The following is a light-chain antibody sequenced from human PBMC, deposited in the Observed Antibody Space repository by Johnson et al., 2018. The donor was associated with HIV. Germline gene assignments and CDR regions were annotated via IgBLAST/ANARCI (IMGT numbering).Light chain of an antibody. CDR1: SSNVGNNY. CDR3: GTWDSSLSAGGV. CDR2: DNN. Sequence: QSVLTQPPSVSAAPGQKVTIYCSGSSSNVGNNYVSWYQQLPGTAPKLLIYDNNKRPSGIRDRFSGSKSGTSATLGITGLQTGDEADYYCGTWDSSLSAGGVFGTGTKVSVL. V-gene: IGLV1-51*01. J-gene: IGLJ1*01.